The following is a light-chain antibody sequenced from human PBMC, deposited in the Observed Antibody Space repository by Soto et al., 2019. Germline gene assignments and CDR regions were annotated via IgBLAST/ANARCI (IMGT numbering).Light chain of an antibody. V-gene: IGLV2-8*01. CDR2: HVS. Sequence: QSALTQPASVSGSPGQSITISCTGTSSDVGGSRFVSWYQQKAGRAPKLLIHHVSRRPSGVPARFSGSKSGNTASLTVSGLQTEDEADYYCSSYGGFNNVLFGGGTKLTVL. J-gene: IGLJ2*01. CDR3: SSYGGFNNVL. CDR1: SSDVGGSRF.